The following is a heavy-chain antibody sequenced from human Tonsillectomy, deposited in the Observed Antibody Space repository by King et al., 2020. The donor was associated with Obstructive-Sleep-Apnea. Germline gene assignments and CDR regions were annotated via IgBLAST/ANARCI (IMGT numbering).Heavy chain of an antibody. Sequence: QLQESGPGLVKPSQTLSLTCTVSAGSIDSGDYSWSWIRQHPGKGLEWSGYIYYSGTAYYNPSLKSRGSISVDTAKNQFTLKLSSVTAADTAVYYCARDTGTYNYFDYWGRGTLVTVSS. CDR1: AGSIDSGDYS. J-gene: IGHJ4*02. CDR3: ARDTGTYNYFDY. D-gene: IGHD1-26*01. CDR2: IYYSGTA. V-gene: IGHV4-31*03.